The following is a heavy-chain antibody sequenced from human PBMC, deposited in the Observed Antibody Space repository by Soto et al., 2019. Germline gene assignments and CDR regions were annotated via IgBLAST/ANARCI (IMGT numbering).Heavy chain of an antibody. D-gene: IGHD6-13*01. V-gene: IGHV4-39*02. J-gene: IGHJ4*02. Sequence: SETLSLTCTVSGGSISSSTYYWGWIRQPPGKGLEWIGSIYYSGSTYYNPSLKSRVTISVDTSKNHFSLKLTSVTVADTAVYYCATSYGNAWYTYWGQGTQVTVSS. CDR3: ATSYGNAWYTY. CDR1: GGSISSSTYY. CDR2: IYYSGST.